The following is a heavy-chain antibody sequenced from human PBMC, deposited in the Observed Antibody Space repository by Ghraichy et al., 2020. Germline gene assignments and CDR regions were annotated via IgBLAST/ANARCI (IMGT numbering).Heavy chain of an antibody. V-gene: IGHV4-59*08. CDR3: ARHGDFWSGYYTGLIDY. CDR2: IYYSGNT. D-gene: IGHD3-3*01. Sequence: SETLSLTCTVSGGSISSYYWSWIRQPPGKGLEWIGYIYYSGNTNYNPSLKSRVTISVDTSKDQFSLKLSSVTAADTAVYYCARHGDFWSGYYTGLIDYWGQGTLVTVSS. J-gene: IGHJ4*02. CDR1: GGSISSYY.